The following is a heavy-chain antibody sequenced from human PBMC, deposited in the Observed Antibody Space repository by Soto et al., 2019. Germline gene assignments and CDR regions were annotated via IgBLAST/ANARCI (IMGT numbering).Heavy chain of an antibody. CDR3: AKDPSSGFAMENYFDY. D-gene: IGHD3-10*01. CDR1: GFTFSSYA. CDR2: LSGSSTST. V-gene: IGHV3-23*01. J-gene: IGHJ4*02. Sequence: EVQLSGSGGGLVQPGGSLRLSCAASGFTFSSYAMSWVRQAPGKGLEWVSALSGSSTSTYYADSVKGRFTISRDNSKNTLYPQMTSLRAEDTAVYYCAKDPSSGFAMENYFDYWGQGTLVTVSS.